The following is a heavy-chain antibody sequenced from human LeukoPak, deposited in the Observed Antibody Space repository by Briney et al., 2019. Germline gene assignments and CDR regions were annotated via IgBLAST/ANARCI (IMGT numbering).Heavy chain of an antibody. J-gene: IGHJ4*02. Sequence: SETLSLTCTVSGGSISSYYWSWIRQPPGKGLEWIGYIHSSGNTNYNPSLKSRVTISVDTSKNQFSLKLSSVTAADTAVYYCARMGRYSGYATHWGQGTLVTVSS. D-gene: IGHD5-12*01. CDR2: IHSSGNT. CDR3: ARMGRYSGYATH. CDR1: GGSISSYY. V-gene: IGHV4-59*08.